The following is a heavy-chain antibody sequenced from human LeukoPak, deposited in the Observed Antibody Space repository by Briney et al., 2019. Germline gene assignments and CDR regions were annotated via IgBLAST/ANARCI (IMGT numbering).Heavy chain of an antibody. CDR1: GFTFSSYA. D-gene: IGHD3-16*01. V-gene: IGHV3-23*01. CDR3: AKRGEGDYFDY. CDR2: ISGSGDST. J-gene: IGHJ4*02. Sequence: GGSLRLSCAASGFTFSSYAMTWVRQAPGTGLEWVSAISGSGDSTYYADSVKGRFTISRDNTKNTLSLQMNSLRAEDTAVYYCAKRGEGDYFDYWGQGTLVTVSS.